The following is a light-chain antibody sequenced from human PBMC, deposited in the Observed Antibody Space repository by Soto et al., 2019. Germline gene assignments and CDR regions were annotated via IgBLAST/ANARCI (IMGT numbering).Light chain of an antibody. J-gene: IGKJ1*01. CDR2: DAS. Sequence: DIPMTQSPSTLSASVGDRVTITCRASQSINSWLAWYQQKPGKAPNLLIYDASNLESGVPSRFSDSGSGTEFTLTITSLQPGDFATYYCQQYHALWTFGQGTKVEIK. CDR1: QSINSW. CDR3: QQYHALWT. V-gene: IGKV1-5*01.